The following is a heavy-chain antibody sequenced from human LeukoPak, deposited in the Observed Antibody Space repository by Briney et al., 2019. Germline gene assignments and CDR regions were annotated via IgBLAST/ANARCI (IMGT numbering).Heavy chain of an antibody. CDR1: GGSISSSSYY. D-gene: IGHD3-3*01. CDR2: IYYSGST. Sequence: PSETLSLTCTVSGGSISSSSYYWGWIRQPPGKGLEWIGSIYYSGSTYYNPSLKSRVTISVDTSKNQFSLKLSSVTAADTAVYSFARGLRFLEWLANPDYWGQGTLVTVSS. CDR3: ARGLRFLEWLANPDY. J-gene: IGHJ4*02. V-gene: IGHV4-39*01.